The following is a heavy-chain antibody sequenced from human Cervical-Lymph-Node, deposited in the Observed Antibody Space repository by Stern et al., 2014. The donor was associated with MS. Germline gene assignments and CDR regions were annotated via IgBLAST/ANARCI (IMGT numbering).Heavy chain of an antibody. CDR3: ARLRSGWYDIDY. J-gene: IGHJ4*02. CDR2: INYSGST. CDR1: GDSISSNY. V-gene: IGHV4-59*08. Sequence: VQLEESGPGLVKPSETLSLTCTVSGDSISSNYWTWIRQPPGKGLDWIGYINYSGSTNYNPSLKSRVTISVDMSKTQFSLRLSSVTAADTAIYYCARLRSGWYDIDYWGQGTLVTVSS. D-gene: IGHD6-19*01.